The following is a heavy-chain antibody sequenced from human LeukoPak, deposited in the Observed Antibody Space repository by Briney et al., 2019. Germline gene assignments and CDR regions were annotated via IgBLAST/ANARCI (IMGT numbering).Heavy chain of an antibody. CDR1: GYTLTELS. CDR3: ATDISLSSGYVY. J-gene: IGHJ4*02. Sequence: ASVKVSCKVSGYTLTELSMHWVRQAPGKGLGWMGGFDPEDGETIYAQKFQGRVTMTEDTSTDTAYMELSSLRSEDTAVYYCATDISLSSGYVYWGQGTLVTVSS. D-gene: IGHD3-22*01. CDR2: FDPEDGET. V-gene: IGHV1-24*01.